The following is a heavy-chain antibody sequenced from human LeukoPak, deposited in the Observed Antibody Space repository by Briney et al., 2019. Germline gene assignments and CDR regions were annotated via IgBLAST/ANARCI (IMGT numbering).Heavy chain of an antibody. CDR1: GGSISSYY. V-gene: IGHV4-59*01. D-gene: IGHD3-22*01. CDR3: ARSSEGRYYYDSSGFSYYYYYMDV. J-gene: IGHJ6*03. CDR2: IYYSGST. Sequence: SETLSLTCTVSGGSISSYYWSWIRQPPGKGLEWIGYIYYSGSTNYNPSLKSRVTISVDTSKNQFSLKLSSVTAADTAVYYCARSSEGRYYYDSSGFSYYYYYMDVWGKGTTVTISS.